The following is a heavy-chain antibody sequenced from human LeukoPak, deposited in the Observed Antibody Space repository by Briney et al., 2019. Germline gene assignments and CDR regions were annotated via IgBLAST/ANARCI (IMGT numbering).Heavy chain of an antibody. D-gene: IGHD3-10*01. CDR2: IYSGGST. J-gene: IGHJ4*02. V-gene: IGHV3-53*01. CDR1: GFTVSSNY. Sequence: GGSLRLSCAASGFTVSSNYMSWVRQAPGKGLEWVSVIYSGGSTYYADSVKGRFTISRGNSKNTLYLQMNSLRAEDTAVYYCAKDPKILWFGELSYFDYWGQGTLVTVSS. CDR3: AKDPKILWFGELSYFDY.